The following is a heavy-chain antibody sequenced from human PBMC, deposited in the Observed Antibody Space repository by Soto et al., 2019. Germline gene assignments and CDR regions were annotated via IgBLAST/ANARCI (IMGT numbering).Heavy chain of an antibody. J-gene: IGHJ4*02. Sequence: QVQLVESGGGVVQPGRSLRLSCAASGFTFSSYAMHWVRQAPGKGLEWVAVISYDGSNKYYADSVKGRFTISRDNSKNTLYLQMNSLRAEDTAVYYCARDWLVVVTAIPGYWGQGTLVTVSS. CDR2: ISYDGSNK. D-gene: IGHD2-21*02. V-gene: IGHV3-30-3*01. CDR1: GFTFSSYA. CDR3: ARDWLVVVTAIPGY.